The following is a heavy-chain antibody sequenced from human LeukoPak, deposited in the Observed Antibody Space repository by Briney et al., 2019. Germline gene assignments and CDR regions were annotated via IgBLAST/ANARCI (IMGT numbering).Heavy chain of an antibody. D-gene: IGHD3-16*01. J-gene: IGHJ6*02. CDR1: GFTFSSYW. CDR2: IKQDGSEK. CDR3: ARDWRAVHYGIYYYYGMDV. Sequence: GGSLRLSCAASGFTFSSYWMSWVRQAPGKGLEWVANIKQDGSEKYYVDSVKGRFTISRDNAKNSLYLQMNSLRAEDTAVYYCARDWRAVHYGIYYYYGMDVWGQGTTVTVSS. V-gene: IGHV3-7*01.